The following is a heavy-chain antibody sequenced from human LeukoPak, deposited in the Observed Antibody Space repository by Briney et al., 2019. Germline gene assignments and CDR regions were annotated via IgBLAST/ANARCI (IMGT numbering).Heavy chain of an antibody. CDR3: ARRPYPGRFDI. D-gene: IGHD3-10*01. CDR2: IYYSGST. Sequence: SETLSLTCTVSGGSISSYYWSWIRQPPGKGLEWIGYIYYSGSTNYNPSLKSRVTISVDTSKNQLSLKLSSVTAADTAVYYCARRPYPGRFDIWGQGTMVTVSS. V-gene: IGHV4-59*08. CDR1: GGSISSYY. J-gene: IGHJ3*02.